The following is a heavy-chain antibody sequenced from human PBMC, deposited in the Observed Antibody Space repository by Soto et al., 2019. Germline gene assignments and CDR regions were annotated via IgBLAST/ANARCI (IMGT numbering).Heavy chain of an antibody. D-gene: IGHD1-26*01. Sequence: GGSLRLSCAASGFTFDDYAMHWVRQAPGKGLEWVSGISWNSGSIGYADSVKGRFTISRDNAKNSLYLQMNSLRAEDTALYYCAKQGYSVYYGMDVWGQGTTVTVSS. CDR1: GFTFDDYA. J-gene: IGHJ6*02. CDR2: ISWNSGSI. V-gene: IGHV3-9*01. CDR3: AKQGYSVYYGMDV.